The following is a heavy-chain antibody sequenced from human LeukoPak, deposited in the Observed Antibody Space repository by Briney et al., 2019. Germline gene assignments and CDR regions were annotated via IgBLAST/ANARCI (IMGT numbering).Heavy chain of an antibody. CDR3: ASVYCGGDCYYGMDV. Sequence: GGSLRLSCAASGFTFSSYSMNWVRQAPGKGLEWVSYISSSSSTIYYADSVKGRFTISRDNAKNSLYLQMNSLRAEDTAVYYCASVYCGGDCYYGMDVWGQGTTVTVSS. V-gene: IGHV3-48*01. CDR1: GFTFSSYS. J-gene: IGHJ6*02. D-gene: IGHD2-21*01. CDR2: ISSSSSTI.